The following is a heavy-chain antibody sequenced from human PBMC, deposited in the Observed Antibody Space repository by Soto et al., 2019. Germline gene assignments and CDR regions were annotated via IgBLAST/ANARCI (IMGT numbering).Heavy chain of an antibody. V-gene: IGHV1-18*01. Sequence: ASVKVSCKASGYTFTSYGISWVRQAPGQGLEWMGWISAYNGNTNYAQKLQGRVTMTTDTSTSTAYMELRSLRSDDTAVYYCARDEVVVVVAATLDIYYYYYGMEVWGQGTTVTVSS. CDR3: ARDEVVVVVAATLDIYYYYYGMEV. CDR2: ISAYNGNT. J-gene: IGHJ6*02. D-gene: IGHD2-15*01. CDR1: GYTFTSYG.